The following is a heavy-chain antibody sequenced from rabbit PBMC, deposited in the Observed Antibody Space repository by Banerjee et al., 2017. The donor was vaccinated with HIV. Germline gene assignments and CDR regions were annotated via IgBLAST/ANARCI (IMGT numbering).Heavy chain of an antibody. V-gene: IGHV1S45*01. CDR2: IYTGNDNT. CDR3: ARSASYASYGMDL. CDR1: GFSFSSSYW. D-gene: IGHD6-1*01. J-gene: IGHJ3*01. Sequence: QEQLEESGGDLVKPEGSLTLTCTASGFSFSSSYWICWVRQAPGKGLEWIGCIYTGNDNTYYASWAKGRFTISKASSTTVTLQMTSLTAADTATYFCARSASYASYGMDLRGQGTLVTVS.